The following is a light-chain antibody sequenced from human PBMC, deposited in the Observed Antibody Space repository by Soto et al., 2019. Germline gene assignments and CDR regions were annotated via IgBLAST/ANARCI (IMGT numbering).Light chain of an antibody. CDR2: EGS. CDR3: CSYAGTDV. J-gene: IGLJ1*01. CDR1: SSDVGSYKL. Sequence: QSALTQPASVSGSPGQSITISCTGTSSDVGSYKLVSWYQQHPGKAPKLMIYEGSKRPSGVSNRFSGSKSGNTASLTISGLQAEDEADYYCCSYAGTDVFGTGTKLTVL. V-gene: IGLV2-23*01.